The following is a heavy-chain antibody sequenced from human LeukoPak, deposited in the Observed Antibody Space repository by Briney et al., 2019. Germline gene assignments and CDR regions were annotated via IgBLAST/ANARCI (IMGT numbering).Heavy chain of an antibody. CDR2: IFYSGST. CDR1: GDFISPYH. D-gene: IGHD3-16*02. Sequence: SETLSLPCTVSGDFISPYHWRWIRHPPGKGLEWIGYIFYSGSTKYNPSLKSRVTISVDTSKNQFSLRLSSVTAADTAVYYCARVSDGQIDRHFDYWGQGTLVTVSS. CDR3: ARVSDGQIDRHFDY. V-gene: IGHV4-59*01. J-gene: IGHJ4*02.